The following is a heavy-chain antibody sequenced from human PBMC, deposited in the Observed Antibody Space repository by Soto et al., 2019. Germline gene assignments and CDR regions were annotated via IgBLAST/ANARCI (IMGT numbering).Heavy chain of an antibody. D-gene: IGHD3-22*01. CDR1: GYSISSGYY. CDR2: IYHCLNT. Sequence: SEALSLTFAVSGYSISSGYYFVCLRQPPAKGLEGIGSIYHCLNTYYNPSLNTQDTLSIDMTNNHVSLILNSVTAADTAVYYCARVGPWVPYYYDSSHYTFENWFDHWGQGTLVTVSS. V-gene: IGHV4-38-2*01. CDR3: ARVGPWVPYYYDSSHYTFENWFDH. J-gene: IGHJ5*02.